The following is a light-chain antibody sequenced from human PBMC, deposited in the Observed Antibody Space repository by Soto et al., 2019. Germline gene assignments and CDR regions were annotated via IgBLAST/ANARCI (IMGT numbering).Light chain of an antibody. V-gene: IGKV2-24*01. CDR3: LQARHFPWT. CDR2: KMS. Sequence: DIVMTQTPLSSPVTLGQPASISCRSSQSLVHSDGNTYLSWLQQRPGQPPRLLIYKMSNRFSGVPDRFSGSGAGTDFTLQISRVEAEDVGVYYFLQARHFPWTVGQGTKVEI. J-gene: IGKJ1*01. CDR1: QSLVHSDGNTY.